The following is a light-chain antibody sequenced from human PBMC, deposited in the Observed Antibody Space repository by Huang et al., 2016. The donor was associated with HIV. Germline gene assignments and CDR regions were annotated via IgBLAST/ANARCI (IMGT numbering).Light chain of an antibody. CDR2: GAS. CDR1: QSISSNY. Sequence: EIVLTQSPGTLSLSPGERATLSCRASQSISSNYMAWYQQKPGQAPRLLSYGASTRAAGIPDRFSGGESGTDFTLTINRLEPEDFAVYYCQQYGTSPWTFAQGTKVEIK. CDR3: QQYGTSPWT. J-gene: IGKJ1*01. V-gene: IGKV3-20*01.